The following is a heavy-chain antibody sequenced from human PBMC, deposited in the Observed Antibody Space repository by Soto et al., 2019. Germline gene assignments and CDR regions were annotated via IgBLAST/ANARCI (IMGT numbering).Heavy chain of an antibody. CDR1: GFTFSGYG. D-gene: IGHD4-4*01. J-gene: IGHJ6*02. CDR3: AKHVMTTVTTAGGMDV. CDR2: ISYDGTNK. V-gene: IGHV3-30*18. Sequence: QVQLVESGGGVVQPGRSLRVSCAASGFTFSGYGMHWVRQAPGKGLEWVAVISYDGTNKYYADSVKGRFTISRDNFKNTLYLQMNSLRPEDTAVYYCAKHVMTTVTTAGGMDVWGQGTTVTVSS.